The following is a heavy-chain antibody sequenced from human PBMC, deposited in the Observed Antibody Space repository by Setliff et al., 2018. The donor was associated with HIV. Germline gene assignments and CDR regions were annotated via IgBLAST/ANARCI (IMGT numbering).Heavy chain of an antibody. D-gene: IGHD5-18*01. V-gene: IGHV1-18*01. CDR3: AREGDTAMVTGAFDI. Sequence: ASVKVSCKASGYTFTSYGIRWVRQAPGQGLEWMGWISAYNGNTNYAQKLQGRVTMTTDTSTSTAYMELRSLRSDDTAVYYCAREGDTAMVTGAFDIWGQGTMVTVSS. CDR2: ISAYNGNT. CDR1: GYTFTSYG. J-gene: IGHJ3*02.